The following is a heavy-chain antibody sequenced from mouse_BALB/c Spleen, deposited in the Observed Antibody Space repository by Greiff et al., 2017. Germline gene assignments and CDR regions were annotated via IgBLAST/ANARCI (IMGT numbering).Heavy chain of an antibody. CDR1: GYTFTSYW. CDR3: AREYYYGSSGDY. J-gene: IGHJ2*01. CDR2: INPSTGYT. V-gene: IGHV1-7*01. D-gene: IGHD1-1*01. Sequence: VKLMESGAELAKPGASVKMSCKASGYTFTSYWMHWVKQRPGQGLEWIGYINPSTGYTEYNQKFKDKATLTADKSSSTAYMQLSSLTSEDSAVYYCAREYYYGSSGDYWGQGTTLTVSS.